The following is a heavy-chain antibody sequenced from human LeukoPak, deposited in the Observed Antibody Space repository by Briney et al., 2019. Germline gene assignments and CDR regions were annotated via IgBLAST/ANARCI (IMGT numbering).Heavy chain of an antibody. CDR2: VYHTGST. Sequence: SETLSLTCTFSGDSIGVFYWNWIRQPPGKGLEWIGCVYHTGSTNCNPSLKSRVTISLDTSKNQFSLKLTSVTAADTALYFCARAPYSILTDSPASGYDVWGQGRMVTVS. J-gene: IGHJ3*01. CDR3: ARAPYSILTDSPASGYDV. CDR1: GDSIGVFY. V-gene: IGHV4-59*01. D-gene: IGHD3-9*01.